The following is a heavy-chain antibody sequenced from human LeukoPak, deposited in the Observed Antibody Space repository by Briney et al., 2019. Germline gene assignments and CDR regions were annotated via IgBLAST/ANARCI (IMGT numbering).Heavy chain of an antibody. CDR1: GFTFSSYA. CDR2: ISYVGTNK. Sequence: GGSLRLSCAASGFTFSSYAMHWVRQAPGKGLEWVAFISYVGTNKNYTDSVEGRFTIFRDNSKNTLYLQMNSLRAQDTAVYYCARDMRVGSGSSPAWGQGTLVTVSS. D-gene: IGHD6-6*01. CDR3: ARDMRVGSGSSPA. V-gene: IGHV3-30*04. J-gene: IGHJ5*02.